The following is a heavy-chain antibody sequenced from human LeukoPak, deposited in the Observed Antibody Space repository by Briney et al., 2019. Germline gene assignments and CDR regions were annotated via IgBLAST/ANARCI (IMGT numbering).Heavy chain of an antibody. V-gene: IGHV4-59*01. D-gene: IGHD4-17*01. J-gene: IGHJ4*02. CDR3: ARESVDYGDFFFDY. Sequence: PSETLSLTCTVSGGSISSYYWSWIRQPPGKGLEWIGYIYYSGSTNYNPSLKSRVTISVDTFKDQFSLKLSSVTAADTAVYYCARESVDYGDFFFDYWGQGTLVTVSS. CDR1: GGSISSYY. CDR2: IYYSGST.